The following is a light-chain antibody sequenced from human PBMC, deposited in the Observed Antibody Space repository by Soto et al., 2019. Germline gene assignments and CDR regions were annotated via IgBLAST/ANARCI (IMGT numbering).Light chain of an antibody. Sequence: DIQMTQSPSTLSASVGDRVTITCRASQSIGTWLAWYQQKPGKAPKLLIYDVSTLESGVSSRFSGSGSGTEFSLTISSPQPDDFATYYCQQCNSFWTFGQGTKVDIK. J-gene: IGKJ1*01. CDR1: QSIGTW. V-gene: IGKV1-5*01. CDR2: DVS. CDR3: QQCNSFWT.